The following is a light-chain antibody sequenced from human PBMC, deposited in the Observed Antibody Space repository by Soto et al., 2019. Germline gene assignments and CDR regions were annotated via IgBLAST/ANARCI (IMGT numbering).Light chain of an antibody. J-gene: IGKJ4*01. V-gene: IGKV1-27*01. CDR1: QGISNY. CDR3: QKYGSSIT. CDR2: AAS. Sequence: DIQMTQSPSSLSASVGDRVTITCRASQGISNYLAWYQQKPGKVPKLLIYAASTLQSGVPSRFSGSGSGTDFTLTISSLQPEDVATHYCQKYGSSITFGGGTKVDIK.